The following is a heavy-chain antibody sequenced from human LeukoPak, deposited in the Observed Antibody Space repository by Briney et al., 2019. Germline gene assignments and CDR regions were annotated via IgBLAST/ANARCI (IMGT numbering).Heavy chain of an antibody. V-gene: IGHV3-20*04. J-gene: IGHJ6*03. D-gene: IGHD6-13*01. CDR2: INWNGGST. Sequence: PGGSLRLSCASSGFSFDDYGMNWVRQGPGKGLEWVSGINWNGGSTGYADSVKGRFTISRDNAKNSLYLQMNSLRAEDTALYYCARDRIAVAGGYYMDVWGKGTTVTVSS. CDR1: GFSFDDYG. CDR3: ARDRIAVAGGYYMDV.